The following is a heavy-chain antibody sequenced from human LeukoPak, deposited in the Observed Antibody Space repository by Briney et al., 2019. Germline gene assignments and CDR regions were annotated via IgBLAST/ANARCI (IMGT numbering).Heavy chain of an antibody. CDR3: ARERDDGSGSYYFVRHRYYFDY. V-gene: IGHV1-69*04. J-gene: IGHJ4*02. CDR2: IIPILGIA. D-gene: IGHD3-10*01. CDR1: GGTFSSYA. Sequence: GSSVKVSCKASGGTFSSYAISWVRQAPGQGLEWMGRIIPILGIANCAQKFQGRVTITADKSTSTAYMELSSLRSEDTAVYYCARERDDGSGSYYFVRHRYYFDYWGQGTLVTVSS.